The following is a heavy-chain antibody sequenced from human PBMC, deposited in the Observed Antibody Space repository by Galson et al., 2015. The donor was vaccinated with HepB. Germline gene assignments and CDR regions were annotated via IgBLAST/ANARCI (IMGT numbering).Heavy chain of an antibody. V-gene: IGHV3-9*01. D-gene: IGHD3-22*01. CDR3: TKGRTYHYDARIDN. J-gene: IGHJ4*02. CDR1: GFKFDAFA. Sequence: SLRLSCAAAGFKFDAFAMQWVRQPPGKGLEWVSGIRWKSGATGYADSVKGRFTVSSDNDKSVLYLQLRNVRPEDTALDYCTKGRTYHYDARIDNWGQGTLVIVSS. CDR2: IRWKSGAT.